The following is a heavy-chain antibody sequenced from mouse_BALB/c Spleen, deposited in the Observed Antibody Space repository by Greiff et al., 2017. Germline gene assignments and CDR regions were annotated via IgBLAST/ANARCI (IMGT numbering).Heavy chain of an antibody. D-gene: IGHD1-1*01. J-gene: IGHJ1*01. CDR2: IYPGSGST. Sequence: LQQPGSELVRPGASVKLSCKASGYTFTSYWMHWVKQRHGQGLEWIGNIYPGSGSTNYDEKFKSKGTLTVDTSSSTAYMHLSSLTSEDSAVYYCTRSGYGSSYWYFDVWGAGTTVTVSS. CDR1: GYTFTSYW. V-gene: IGHV1S22*01. CDR3: TRSGYGSSYWYFDV.